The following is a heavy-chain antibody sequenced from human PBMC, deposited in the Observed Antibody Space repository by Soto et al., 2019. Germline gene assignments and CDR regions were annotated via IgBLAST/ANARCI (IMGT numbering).Heavy chain of an antibody. J-gene: IGHJ3*02. CDR2: INRDGSVE. D-gene: IGHD2-15*01. Sequence: GGSLRLSCVASGFRSSNHWMDWVRQAPGKGLEWVANINRDGSVEHYVDSAKGRFTISRDNAKNLLFLQMSSLRAEDTAVYYCARDEDIVTESDTYDAFQIWGQGTTVTV. CDR1: GFRSSNHW. V-gene: IGHV3-7*01. CDR3: ARDEDIVTESDTYDAFQI.